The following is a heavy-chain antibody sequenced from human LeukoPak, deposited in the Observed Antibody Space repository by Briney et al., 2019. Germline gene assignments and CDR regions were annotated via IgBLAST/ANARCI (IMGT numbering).Heavy chain of an antibody. CDR3: ARGNSNFDY. CDR2: IHRNGGST. D-gene: IGHD1-7*01. J-gene: IGHJ4*02. Sequence: GGSLRLSCAASGFTSDDYGMSWVRQAPGKGLEWVSGIHRNGGSTGYADSVKGRFTISSDNAKNSLYLQMNSLRAEDTALYHCARGNSNFDYWGQGTLVTVSS. V-gene: IGHV3-20*01. CDR1: GFTSDDYG.